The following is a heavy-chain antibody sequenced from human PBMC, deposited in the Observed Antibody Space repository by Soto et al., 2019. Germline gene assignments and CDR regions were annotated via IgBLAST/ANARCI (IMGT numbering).Heavy chain of an antibody. Sequence: GSLRLSCAASGFTFSNAWMSWVRQAPGKGLEWVGRIKSKTDGGTTDYAAPVKGRFTISRDDSKNTLYLQMNSLKTEDTAVYYCTTDQGPLGDYYYYMDVWGKGTTVTVSS. CDR2: IKSKTDGGTT. CDR3: TTDQGPLGDYYYYMDV. V-gene: IGHV3-15*01. CDR1: GFTFSNAW. J-gene: IGHJ6*03.